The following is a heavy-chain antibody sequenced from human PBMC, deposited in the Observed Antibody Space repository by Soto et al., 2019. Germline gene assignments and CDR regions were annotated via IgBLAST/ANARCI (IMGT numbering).Heavy chain of an antibody. Sequence: GGSLRLACAASGFTVSTKYMSWVRQAPGKGLEWVSVIYSGGSTFYADSVRGRFTISRDNSKNTVNLQMNSLRAEDTAVYYCARDPWAADYWGQGALVTVSS. CDR2: IYSGGST. V-gene: IGHV3-66*01. CDR1: GFTVSTKY. J-gene: IGHJ4*02. D-gene: IGHD3-16*01. CDR3: ARDPWAADY.